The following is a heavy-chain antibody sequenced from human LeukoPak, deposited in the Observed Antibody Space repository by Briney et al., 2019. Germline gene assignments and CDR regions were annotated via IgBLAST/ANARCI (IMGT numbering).Heavy chain of an antibody. D-gene: IGHD4-17*01. CDR2: INPNSAT. J-gene: IGHJ4*02. CDR1: GYTFSGSY. V-gene: IGHV1-2*02. CDR3: ARGKMNGDDFDY. Sequence: ASVMVSCKASGYTFSGSYMHGVRQAPGQGPEWMGWINPNSATNYAKRFQDRVTMTRDTSISTAYMELTRLRSEDTAVYYCARGKMNGDDFDYWGQGTLVTVSS.